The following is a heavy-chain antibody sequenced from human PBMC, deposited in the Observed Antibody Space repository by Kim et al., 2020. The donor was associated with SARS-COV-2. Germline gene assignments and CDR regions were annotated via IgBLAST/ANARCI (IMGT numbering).Heavy chain of an antibody. CDR3: SREDYGGNPDYFYVMDV. V-gene: IGHV3-33*01. D-gene: IGHD4-17*01. Sequence: GGSLRLSCAASGFVFSSYGMHWVRQAPGKGLEWVAVIWYDGSGKYYSDSVKGRFTISRDNSKNTLFLQMNSLRAEETAVYYCSREDYGGNPDYFYVMDVWGQGTTVTVSS. CDR2: IWYDGSGK. J-gene: IGHJ6*02. CDR1: GFVFSSYG.